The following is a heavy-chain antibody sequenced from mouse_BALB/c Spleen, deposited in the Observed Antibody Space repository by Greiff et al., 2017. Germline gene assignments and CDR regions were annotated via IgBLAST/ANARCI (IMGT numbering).Heavy chain of an antibody. CDR1: GYSITSDYA. D-gene: IGHD1-1*01. CDR2: ISYSGST. J-gene: IGHJ1*01. CDR3: ERGTTVVGDWYFDV. V-gene: IGHV3-2*02. Sequence: EVKLVESGPGLVKPSQSLSLTCTVTGYSITSDYAWNWIRQFPGNKLEWMGYISYSGSTSYNPSLKSRISITRDTSKNQFFLQLNSVTTEDTATYYCERGTTVVGDWYFDVWGAGTTVTVSS.